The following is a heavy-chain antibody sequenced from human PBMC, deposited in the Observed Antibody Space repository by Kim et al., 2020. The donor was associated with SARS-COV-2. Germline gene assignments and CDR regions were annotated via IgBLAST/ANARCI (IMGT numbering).Heavy chain of an antibody. CDR2: ISSSSSYI. D-gene: IGHD4-17*01. CDR1: GFTFSSYS. CDR3: ARHPTFDYGDYGGTMNWFDP. Sequence: GGSLRLSCAASGFTFSSYSMNWVRQAPGKGLEWVSSISSSSSYIYYADSVKGRFTISRDNAKNSLYLQMNSLRAEDTAVYYCARHPTFDYGDYGGTMNWFDPWGQGTLVTVSS. J-gene: IGHJ5*02. V-gene: IGHV3-21*01.